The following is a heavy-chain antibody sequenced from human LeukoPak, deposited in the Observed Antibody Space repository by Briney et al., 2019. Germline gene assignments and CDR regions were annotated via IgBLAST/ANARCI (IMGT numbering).Heavy chain of an antibody. Sequence: ASVKVSCKASGYTFTSYGISWVRQAPGQGLEWMGWISAYNGNTNYAQKLQGRVTMTTDTSTSTAYMELRSLGSDDTAVYYCARVFGYCSSTSCYPGGYYYYYYMDVWGKGTTVTVSS. CDR3: ARVFGYCSSTSCYPGGYYYYYYMDV. J-gene: IGHJ6*03. CDR1: GYTFTSYG. CDR2: ISAYNGNT. V-gene: IGHV1-18*01. D-gene: IGHD2-2*01.